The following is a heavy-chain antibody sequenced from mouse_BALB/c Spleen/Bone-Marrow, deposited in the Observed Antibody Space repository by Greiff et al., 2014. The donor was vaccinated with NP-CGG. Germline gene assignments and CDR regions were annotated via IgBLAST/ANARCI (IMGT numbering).Heavy chain of an antibody. CDR2: INPYNDAT. Sequence: EVQLQQSGPELVKPGASVKMSCKASGYTFTSYVIHWVKQKPGQGLEWIGYINPYNDATKFNERFKGKATLTSDKSSSTPYMVLSSLTSEDSAVYYCAREGVDYFDYWGQGTTLTVSS. CDR3: AREGVDYFDY. V-gene: IGHV1-14*01. J-gene: IGHJ2*01. CDR1: GYTFTSYV.